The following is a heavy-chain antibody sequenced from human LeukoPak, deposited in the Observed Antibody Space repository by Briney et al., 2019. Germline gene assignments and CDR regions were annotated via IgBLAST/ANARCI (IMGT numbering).Heavy chain of an antibody. D-gene: IGHD3-3*01. CDR1: GGSISNYY. Sequence: PSETLSLTCTVSGGSISNYYWSWVRQPPGKGLEWIGYISFSGSTDYNPSLKSRVTMSVDTSKNQFSLKLSSVTAADTAVYYCARVFYITIFGVVSRRGYMDVWGKGTRSPSP. V-gene: IGHV4-59*12. J-gene: IGHJ6*03. CDR2: ISFSGST. CDR3: ARVFYITIFGVVSRRGYMDV.